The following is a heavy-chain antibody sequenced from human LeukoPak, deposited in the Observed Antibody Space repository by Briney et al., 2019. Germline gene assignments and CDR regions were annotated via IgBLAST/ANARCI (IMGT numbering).Heavy chain of an antibody. Sequence: GGSLRLSCGGSGFIFSNAWMNWVRQAPGKGLEWVGRIKSKPDGGTTDYAAPVKGRFTISGDDSKNTVFLQMNSLKTEDTAVYYCATGGINLDFWGQGTLVTVSS. D-gene: IGHD5-24*01. V-gene: IGHV3-15*07. CDR3: ATGGINLDF. CDR2: IKSKPDGGTT. CDR1: GFIFSNAW. J-gene: IGHJ4*02.